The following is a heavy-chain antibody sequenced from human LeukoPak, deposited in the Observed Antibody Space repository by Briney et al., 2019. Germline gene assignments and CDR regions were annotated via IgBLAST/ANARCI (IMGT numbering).Heavy chain of an antibody. CDR2: IIPIFGTA. CDR3: ASRCGSTSRYTGFQH. J-gene: IGHJ1*01. V-gene: IGHV1-69*13. CDR1: GGTFSSYA. Sequence: ASVKVSCKASGGTFSSYAISWVRQAPGQGLEWMGGIIPIFGTANYAQKFQGRVTITADESTSTAYMELSSLRSEDTAVYYCASRCGSTSRYTGFQHWGQGTLVTVSS. D-gene: IGHD2-2*02.